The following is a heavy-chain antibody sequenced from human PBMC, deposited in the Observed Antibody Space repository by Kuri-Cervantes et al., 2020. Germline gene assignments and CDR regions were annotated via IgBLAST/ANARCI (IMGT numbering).Heavy chain of an antibody. V-gene: IGHV3-7*01. J-gene: IGHJ6*02. CDR2: IKPDGSEK. Sequence: GGSLRLSCAASGFFFSNYGMGWVRQAPGKGLEWVASIKPDGSEKYYVDSVKGRFTISRDNAKNLLFVQMNSLRVEDTAVYFCARGHYGMDVWGQGTTVTVSS. CDR3: ARGHYGMDV. CDR1: GFFFSNYG.